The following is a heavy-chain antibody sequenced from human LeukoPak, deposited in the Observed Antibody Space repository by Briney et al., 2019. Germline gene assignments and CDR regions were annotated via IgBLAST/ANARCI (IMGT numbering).Heavy chain of an antibody. V-gene: IGHV3-30*18. D-gene: IGHD1-26*01. CDR3: AKDRGSYVLDS. J-gene: IGHJ4*02. CDR1: GFIFNTRG. Sequence: GGSLRLSCVASGFIFNTRGMHWVRQAPGKGQEWVAFISFDGAIEDYVDSVKGRFTISRDNSKDMLYLQMDSLRAVDTAVYYCAKDRGSYVLDSWGQGSLVIVSA. CDR2: ISFDGAIE.